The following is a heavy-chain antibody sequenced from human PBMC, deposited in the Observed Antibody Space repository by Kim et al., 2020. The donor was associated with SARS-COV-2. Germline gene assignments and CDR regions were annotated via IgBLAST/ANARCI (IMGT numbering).Heavy chain of an antibody. D-gene: IGHD4-4*01. CDR3: ARNTVTTENTILLYYGMDV. CDR1: GYTFTSYG. V-gene: IGHV1-18*04. Sequence: ASVKVSCKASGYTFTSYGISWVRQAPGQGLEWMGWISAYNGNTNYAQKLQGRVTMTTDTSTSTAYMELSSLRSDDTAVYYCARNTVTTENTILLYYGMDVWGQGTTVTVSS. CDR2: ISAYNGNT. J-gene: IGHJ6*02.